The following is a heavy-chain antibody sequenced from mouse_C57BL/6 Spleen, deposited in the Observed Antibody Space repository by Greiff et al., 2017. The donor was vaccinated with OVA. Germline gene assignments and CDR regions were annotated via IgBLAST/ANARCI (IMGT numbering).Heavy chain of an antibody. V-gene: IGHV5-17*01. CDR3: ARETTVVDGYFDY. CDR2: ISSGSSTI. J-gene: IGHJ2*01. D-gene: IGHD1-1*01. Sequence: EVMLVESGGGLVKPGGSLKLSCAASGFTFSDYGMHWVRQAPEKGLEWVAYISSGSSTIYYADTVKGRFTISRDNAKNTLFLQMTSLRSEDTAMYYCARETTVVDGYFDYWGQGTTLTVSS. CDR1: GFTFSDYG.